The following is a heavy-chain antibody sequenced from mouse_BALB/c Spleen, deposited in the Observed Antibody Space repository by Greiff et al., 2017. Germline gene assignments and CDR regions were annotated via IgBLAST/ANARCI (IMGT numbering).Heavy chain of an antibody. V-gene: IGHV2-2*02. Sequence: VKLQESGPGLVQPSQSLSITCTVSGFSLTSYGVHWVRQSPGKGLEWLGVIWSGGSTDYNAAFISRLSISKDNSKSQVFFKMNSLQANDTAIYYCARGRGYGSSPFAYWGQGTLVTVSA. CDR2: IWSGGST. CDR3: ARGRGYGSSPFAY. D-gene: IGHD1-1*01. CDR1: GFSLTSYG. J-gene: IGHJ3*01.